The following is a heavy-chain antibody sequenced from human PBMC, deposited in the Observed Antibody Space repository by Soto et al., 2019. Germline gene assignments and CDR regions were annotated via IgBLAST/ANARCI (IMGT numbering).Heavy chain of an antibody. CDR2: ISYDGSNK. CDR3: ARDGLRGSRYYYYYGMDV. Sequence: PGGSLRLSCAASGFTFSSYGMHWVRQAPGKGLEWVAVISYDGSNKYYADSVKGRFTISRDNSKNTLYLQMNSLRAEDTAVYYCARDGLRGSRYYYYYGMDVWGQGTTVTVSS. J-gene: IGHJ6*02. CDR1: GFTFSSYG. V-gene: IGHV3-30*03.